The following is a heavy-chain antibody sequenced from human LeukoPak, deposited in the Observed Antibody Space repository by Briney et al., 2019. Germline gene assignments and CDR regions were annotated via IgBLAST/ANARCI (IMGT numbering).Heavy chain of an antibody. CDR2: IYYSGST. CDR1: GGSISSYY. D-gene: IGHD3-16*01. V-gene: IGHV4-59*01. J-gene: IGHJ4*02. Sequence: SETLSLTCTVSGGSISSYYWSWIRQPPGKGLEWIGYIYYSGSTNYNPSLKSRVTISVDTSKNQFSLKLSSVTAADTAVYYCARAPVLEAELDYWGQGTLVTVSS. CDR3: ARAPVLEAELDY.